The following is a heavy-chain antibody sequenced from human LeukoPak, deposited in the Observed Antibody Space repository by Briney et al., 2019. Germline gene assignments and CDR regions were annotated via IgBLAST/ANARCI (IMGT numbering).Heavy chain of an antibody. V-gene: IGHV3-11*05. D-gene: IGHD6-13*01. Sequence: PGGSLRLSCAASGFTFSDYYMSWIRQAPGKGLEWVSYISSSSSYTNYADSVKGRFTISRDNSKNTLYLQMNSLRAEDTAVYYCAKDPKGGGSCCYWGQGTLVTVSS. J-gene: IGHJ4*02. CDR3: AKDPKGGGSCCY. CDR1: GFTFSDYY. CDR2: ISSSSSYT.